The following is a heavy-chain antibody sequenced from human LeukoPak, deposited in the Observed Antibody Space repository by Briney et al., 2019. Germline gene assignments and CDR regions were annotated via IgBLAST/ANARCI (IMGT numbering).Heavy chain of an antibody. V-gene: IGHV3-21*01. CDR3: ARGADNYGYTFDY. J-gene: IGHJ4*02. Sequence: PGGSLRLSCAASGFTFSSYSMNWVRQAPGKGLEWISFISSSRSYIYYADSVKGRFTISRDNAKNSLYLEMNGLRAEDTAIYYCARGADNYGYTFDYWGQGTLVTASS. D-gene: IGHD5-18*01. CDR1: GFTFSSYS. CDR2: ISSSRSYI.